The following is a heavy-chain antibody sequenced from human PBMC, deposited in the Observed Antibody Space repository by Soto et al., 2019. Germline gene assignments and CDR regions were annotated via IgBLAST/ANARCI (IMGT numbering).Heavy chain of an antibody. D-gene: IGHD2-21*02. CDR2: IYYSGST. CDR3: ARGPCDGDCYSRLDP. J-gene: IGHJ5*02. V-gene: IGHV4-31*03. Sequence: QVQLQESGPGLVKPSQTLSLTCTVSGGSISSGGYYWSWIRPPPGKGLEWIGYIYYSGSTYYNPSLKSRVTISVDTSKNQCSLKLSSVTAADTAVYYCARGPCDGDCYSRLDPWGQGTLVTVSS. CDR1: GGSISSGGYY.